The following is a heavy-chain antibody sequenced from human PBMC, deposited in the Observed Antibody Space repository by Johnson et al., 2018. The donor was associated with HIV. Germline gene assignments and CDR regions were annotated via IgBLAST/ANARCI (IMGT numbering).Heavy chain of an antibody. CDR3: TTVRALSFLPPAFDI. D-gene: IGHD3-16*02. CDR1: GFTFTNAW. Sequence: VQLLESGGGLVQPGGSLRLSCAASGFTFTNAWMSWVRQAPGKGLEWVGRIKSKTDGGTTDYAAPVKGRFTISRDDSKNTLYLQMNSLKTEDTAVYYCTTVRALSFLPPAFDIWGQGTMVTVSS. V-gene: IGHV3-15*01. J-gene: IGHJ3*02. CDR2: IKSKTDGGTT.